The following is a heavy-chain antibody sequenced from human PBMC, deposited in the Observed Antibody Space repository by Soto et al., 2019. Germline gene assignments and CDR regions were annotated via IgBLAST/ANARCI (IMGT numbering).Heavy chain of an antibody. CDR1: GYSFTSYW. Sequence: GESLKISCKGSGYSFTSYWISWVRQMPGKGLEWMGRIDPSDSYTNYSPSFQGHVTISADKSISTAYLQWSSLKASDTAMYYCARLSAEPVGAPYYYYYYMDVWGKGTTVTVSS. D-gene: IGHD1-26*01. V-gene: IGHV5-10-1*01. CDR3: ARLSAEPVGAPYYYYYYMDV. J-gene: IGHJ6*03. CDR2: IDPSDSYT.